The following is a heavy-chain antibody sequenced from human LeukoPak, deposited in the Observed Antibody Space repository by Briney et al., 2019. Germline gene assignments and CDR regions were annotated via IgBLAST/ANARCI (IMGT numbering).Heavy chain of an antibody. CDR1: GGSISSNY. V-gene: IGHV4-59*01. Sequence: SETLSLTCTVSGGSISSNYWSWIRQPPGKGLEWIGYIYYSGSTNYNPSLKSRVTISVDTSKNQFSLKLSSVTAADTAVYYCARGKGSSWPERWGQGTLVTVSS. J-gene: IGHJ4*02. D-gene: IGHD6-13*01. CDR3: ARGKGSSWPER. CDR2: IYYSGST.